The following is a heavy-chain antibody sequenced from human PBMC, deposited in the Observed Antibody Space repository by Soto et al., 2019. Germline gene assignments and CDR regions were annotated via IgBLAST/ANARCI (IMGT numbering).Heavy chain of an antibody. J-gene: IGHJ4*02. D-gene: IGHD2-2*01. V-gene: IGHV3-33*01. CDR2: IWYDGSNK. CDR3: ARDRQPYCSSTSCYGPCDY. CDR1: GFTFSSYG. Sequence: PGGSLRLSCAASGFTFSSYGMHWVRQAPGKGLEWVAVIWYDGSNKYYADSVKGRFTISRDNSKNTLYLQMNSLRAEDTAVYYCARDRQPYCSSTSCYGPCDYWGQGTLVTVSS.